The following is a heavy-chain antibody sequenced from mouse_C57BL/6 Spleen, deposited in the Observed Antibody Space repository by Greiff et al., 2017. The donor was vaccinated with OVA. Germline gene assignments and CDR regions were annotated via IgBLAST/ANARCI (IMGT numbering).Heavy chain of an antibody. CDR2: IYPRDGST. D-gene: IGHD2-1*01. CDR3: ARSGAIYYGNYEGYAMDY. V-gene: IGHV1-85*01. Sequence: VQLQQSGPELVKPGASVKLSCKASGYTFTSYDINWVKQRPGQGLEWIGWIYPRDGSTKYNEKFKGKATLTVDTSSSTAYMELHSLTSEDSAVYFCARSGAIYYGNYEGYAMDYWGQGTSVTVSS. J-gene: IGHJ4*01. CDR1: GYTFTSYD.